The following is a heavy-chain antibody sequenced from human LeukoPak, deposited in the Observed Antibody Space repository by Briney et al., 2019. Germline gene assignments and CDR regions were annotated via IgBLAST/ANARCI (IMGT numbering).Heavy chain of an antibody. CDR2: IYYRGST. V-gene: IGHV4-31*03. D-gene: IGHD6-13*01. J-gene: IGHJ5*02. CDR3: ARDGEAAAGTGMGCFDP. Sequence: PSETLSLTCTVSGGSISSGDYYWSWIRQHPGKGREWIGYIYYRGSTYYNPSLKSRLTISVDTSKNQFSLKLTSATAADTAVYYCARDGEAAAGTGMGCFDPWGQGILVTVSS. CDR1: GGSISSGDYY.